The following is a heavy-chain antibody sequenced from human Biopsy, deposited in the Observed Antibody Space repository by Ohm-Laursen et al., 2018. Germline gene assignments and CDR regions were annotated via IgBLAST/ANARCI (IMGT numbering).Heavy chain of an antibody. D-gene: IGHD1-26*01. CDR3: ARLNSGTYDASDP. Sequence: SLRLSCTASGFAFNLYEMNWVRQAPGKGMEWISYIYGGGSSVSYADSVKGRFTISRDNAQNSLYLHMNSLRAEDTAVYYCARLNSGTYDASDPWGQGTMVIVSS. V-gene: IGHV3-48*03. CDR2: IYGGGSSV. J-gene: IGHJ3*01. CDR1: GFAFNLYE.